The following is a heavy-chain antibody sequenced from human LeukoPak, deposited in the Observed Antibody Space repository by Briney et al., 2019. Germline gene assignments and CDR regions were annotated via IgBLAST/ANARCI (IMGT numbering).Heavy chain of an antibody. CDR3: ARSHDHLWGNYPDY. CDR1: GGSIDSTNW. V-gene: IGHV4/OR15-8*01. Sequence: SETLSLTCDVSGGSIDSTNWWNWVRQPPGKGLEWIGEIHHDGRINYNPSLKSRITLSVDKSKNQFSLRLNSVTAADTAMYYCARSHDHLWGNYPDYWGQGTLVTVSS. CDR2: IHHDGRI. D-gene: IGHD3-16*02. J-gene: IGHJ4*02.